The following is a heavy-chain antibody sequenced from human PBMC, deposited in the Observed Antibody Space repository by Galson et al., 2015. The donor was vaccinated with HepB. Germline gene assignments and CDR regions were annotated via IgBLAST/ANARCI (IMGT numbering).Heavy chain of an antibody. CDR2: IRSKAYGGTT. Sequence: SLRLSCAASGFTFGDYAMSWFRQAPGKGLEWVGFIRSKAYGGTTEYAASVKGRFTISRDDSKSIAYLQMNSLKTEDTAVYYCTRESVRYSGSYYGGGYYYYYGMDVWGQGTTVTVSS. J-gene: IGHJ6*02. CDR3: TRESVRYSGSYYGGGYYYYYGMDV. V-gene: IGHV3-49*03. D-gene: IGHD1-26*01. CDR1: GFTFGDYA.